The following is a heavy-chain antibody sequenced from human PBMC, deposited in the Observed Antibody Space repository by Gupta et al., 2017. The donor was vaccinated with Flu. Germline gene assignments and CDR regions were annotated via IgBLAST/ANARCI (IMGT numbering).Heavy chain of an antibody. V-gene: IGHV3-21*06. CDR1: GFTFSSYV. Sequence: EVQLVESGGGLVKPGGSLRLSCEASGFTFSSYVMTWVRQAPGKGLEWVSSISKVSTYIYYTDSVKGRFTISRDNARNLLYMEMNNLRVEDTAVYFCVRDPSTSRYYHGMDVWGPGTTVTVSS. CDR2: ISKVSTYI. J-gene: IGHJ6*02. CDR3: VRDPSTSRYYHGMDV. D-gene: IGHD2-2*01.